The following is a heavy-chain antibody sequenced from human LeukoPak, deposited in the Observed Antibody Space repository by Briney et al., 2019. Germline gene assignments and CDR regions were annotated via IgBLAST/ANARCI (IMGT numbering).Heavy chain of an antibody. Sequence: ASVKVSCKASGYTFTGYYMHWVRQAPGQGLEWMGWINPNSGGTNYAQKFQGRVTMTRDTSISTAYMELSRLRSDDTAVYYCARVGARGTMVREVENWFDPWGQGTLVTVSS. V-gene: IGHV1-2*02. J-gene: IGHJ5*02. CDR3: ARVGARGTMVREVENWFDP. CDR2: INPNSGGT. CDR1: GYTFTGYY. D-gene: IGHD3-10*01.